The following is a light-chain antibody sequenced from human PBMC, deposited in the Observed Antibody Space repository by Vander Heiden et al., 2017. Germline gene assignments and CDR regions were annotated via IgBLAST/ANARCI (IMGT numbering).Light chain of an antibody. Sequence: VLTQSPLFLPVTPGESASISCRSSQSLLDRDGNNYLDWYLQKPGQSPQLLIYLGSTRASGVPERFTGSGSGTDFALKITRVEAEDVGIYYCMQPLQTPRTFGQGTKVEI. CDR3: MQPLQTPRT. CDR2: LGS. CDR1: QSLLDRDGNNY. V-gene: IGKV2-28*01. J-gene: IGKJ1*01.